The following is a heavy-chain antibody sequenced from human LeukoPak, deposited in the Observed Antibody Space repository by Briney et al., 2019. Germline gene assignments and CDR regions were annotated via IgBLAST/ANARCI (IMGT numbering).Heavy chain of an antibody. Sequence: PGGSLRLSCAASGFTFSSYGMHWVRQAPGKGLEWVAVISYDGSNKYYADSVKGRFTISRDNSKNSLYLQMNSLRAEDTAVYYCARDTLYCSGGSCYSVDAFDIWGQGTLVTVSS. V-gene: IGHV3-30*03. D-gene: IGHD2-15*01. CDR2: ISYDGSNK. CDR3: ARDTLYCSGGSCYSVDAFDI. CDR1: GFTFSSYG. J-gene: IGHJ3*02.